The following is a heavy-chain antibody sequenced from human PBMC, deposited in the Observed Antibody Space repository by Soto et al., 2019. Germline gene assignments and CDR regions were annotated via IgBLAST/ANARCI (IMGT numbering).Heavy chain of an antibody. J-gene: IGHJ4*02. CDR3: ASKRPDY. CDR1: GFTFSNYA. CDR2: TSGSGGST. Sequence: EVQLLESGGGLVEPGGSLRLSCAASGFTFSNYAMSWVRQAPGKGLEWVSSTSGSGGSTYYADSVKGRFTTSRDNSKSTLYLQMNSLRAEDTAVYYCASKRPDYWGQGTLVTVSS. V-gene: IGHV3-23*01.